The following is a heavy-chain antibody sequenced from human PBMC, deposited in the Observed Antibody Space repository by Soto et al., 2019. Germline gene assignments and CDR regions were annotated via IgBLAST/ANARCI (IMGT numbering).Heavy chain of an antibody. CDR1: GCTFSSYA. D-gene: IGHD5-18*01. CDR2: ISYDGSHK. CDR3: GREGDTSIVPIFDY. Sequence: QVQLVESGGGAVQPGRSPRLSYAASGCTFSSYASHWVRHAPGKFREWVAVISYDGSHKYYADSVKGRFTISRDNSKNTLYLQMDRLRAEDTAVYYWGREGDTSIVPIFDYWGQGTLVTVSS. J-gene: IGHJ4*02. V-gene: IGHV3-30-3*01.